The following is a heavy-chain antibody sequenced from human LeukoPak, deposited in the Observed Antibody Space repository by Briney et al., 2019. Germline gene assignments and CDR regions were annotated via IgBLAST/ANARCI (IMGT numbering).Heavy chain of an antibody. CDR2: ISSSSSYI. CDR1: GFTFSSYS. CDR3: ARPYYDSSGYYEPNYFDY. V-gene: IGHV3-21*01. D-gene: IGHD3-22*01. J-gene: IGHJ4*02. Sequence: GGSLRLSCAASGFTFSSYSINWVRQAPGKGLEWVSSISSSSSYIYYADSVKGRFTISRDNAKNSLYLQMNSLRAEDTAVYYCARPYYDSSGYYEPNYFDYWGQGTLVTVSS.